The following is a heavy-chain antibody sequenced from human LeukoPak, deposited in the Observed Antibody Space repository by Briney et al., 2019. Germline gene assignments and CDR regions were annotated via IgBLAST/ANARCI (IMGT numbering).Heavy chain of an antibody. V-gene: IGHV4-59*08. CDR1: GGSISSYY. Sequence: SETLSLTCTVSGGSISSYYWSWLRQPPGKGLEWIGYIYDSGSTNYNPSLKSRVTISVDTSKNQFSLKLSSVTAADTAVYYCARHDNILTGYYIGYFDYWGQGTLVTVSS. D-gene: IGHD3-9*01. CDR2: IYDSGST. J-gene: IGHJ4*02. CDR3: ARHDNILTGYYIGYFDY.